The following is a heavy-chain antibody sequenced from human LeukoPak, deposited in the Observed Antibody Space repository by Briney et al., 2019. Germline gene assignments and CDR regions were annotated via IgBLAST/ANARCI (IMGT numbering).Heavy chain of an antibody. V-gene: IGHV3-23*01. D-gene: IGHD6-13*01. CDR2: ISGSGGST. CDR3: AKDDPYKTAAAYGMDV. J-gene: IGHJ6*02. CDR1: GFTFSSYA. Sequence: GGSLRLSCAASGFTFSSYAMSWVRQAPGKGLEWVSAISGSGGSTYYADSVKGRFTISRDNSKNTLYLQMNSLRAVDTAVYYCAKDDPYKTAAAYGMDVWGQGTTVTVSS.